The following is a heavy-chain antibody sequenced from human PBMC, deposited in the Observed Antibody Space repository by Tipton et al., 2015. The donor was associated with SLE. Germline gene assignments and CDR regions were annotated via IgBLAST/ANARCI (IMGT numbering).Heavy chain of an antibody. CDR3: ASIFGNTNPRDF. Sequence: GSLRLSCAASGFTFRTYGMHWVRQAPGKGLEWVSFIRFDGDVKQYADSVRGRFTISRDNSKNTLSLQMDSLRPEDTSIYYCASIFGNTNPRDFWGQGTLVTVSS. D-gene: IGHD2-8*01. CDR1: GFTFRTYG. J-gene: IGHJ4*02. CDR2: IRFDGDVK. V-gene: IGHV3-30*02.